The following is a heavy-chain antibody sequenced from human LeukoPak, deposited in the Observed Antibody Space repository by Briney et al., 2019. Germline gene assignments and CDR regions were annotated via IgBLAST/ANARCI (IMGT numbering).Heavy chain of an antibody. CDR1: GFTFSSYA. V-gene: IGHV3-66*01. Sequence: GGSLRLSCAASGFTFSSYAMSWVRQAPGKGLEWVSVIYSGGSTYYADSVKGRFTISRDNSKNTLYLQMNSLRAEDTAVYYCARESAIDYWGQGTLVTVSS. CDR3: ARESAIDY. J-gene: IGHJ4*02. CDR2: IYSGGST.